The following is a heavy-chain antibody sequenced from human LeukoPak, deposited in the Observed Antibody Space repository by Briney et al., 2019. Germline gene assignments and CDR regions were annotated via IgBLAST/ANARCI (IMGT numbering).Heavy chain of an antibody. CDR3: ARLSHYFDSSGYYYVRFFDY. CDR2: IYDSGST. V-gene: IGHV4-59*08. CDR1: GGSISSYS. Sequence: SETLSLTCTVSGGSISSYSWSWIRQPPGKGLEWIGYIYDSGSTNYNPSLKSRVAISVDKCKNKFSLKMSYVTAADTAVYYCARLSHYFDSSGYYYVRFFDYWGQGTLVTVSS. D-gene: IGHD3-22*01. J-gene: IGHJ4*02.